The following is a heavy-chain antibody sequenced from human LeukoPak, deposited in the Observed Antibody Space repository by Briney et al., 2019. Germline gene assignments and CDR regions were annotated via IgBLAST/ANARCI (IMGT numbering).Heavy chain of an antibody. J-gene: IGHJ3*02. V-gene: IGHV1-18*01. CDR1: GYTFTSYG. CDR2: ICAYNGNT. Sequence: GASVKVSSKASGYTFTSYGISWVRQAPGQGLEWMGWICAYNGNTNYAQKLQGRVTMTTDTSTSTAYMELRSLRSDDTAVYYCATSPYYDFWSGYHDAFDIWGQGTMVTVSS. CDR3: ATSPYYDFWSGYHDAFDI. D-gene: IGHD3-3*01.